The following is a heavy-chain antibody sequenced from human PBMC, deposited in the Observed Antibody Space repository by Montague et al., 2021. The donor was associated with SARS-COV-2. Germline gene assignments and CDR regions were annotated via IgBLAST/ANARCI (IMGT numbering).Heavy chain of an antibody. CDR1: GGSISSGGHY. CDR3: ARDGALRGQQPLEY. V-gene: IGHV4-31*03. D-gene: IGHD6-13*01. J-gene: IGHJ4*02. CDR2: IYYSGST. Sequence: TLSLTCTVSGGSISSGGHYWSWIRQPPGKGLKWIGYIYYSGSTYYNPSFKSRATISVDTSKNQSSLKLSSVTDAETAVYYCARDGALRGQQPLEYWGQGTLVTVSS.